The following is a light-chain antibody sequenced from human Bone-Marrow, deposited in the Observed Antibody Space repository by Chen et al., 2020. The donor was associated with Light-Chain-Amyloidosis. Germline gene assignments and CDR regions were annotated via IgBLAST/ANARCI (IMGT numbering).Light chain of an antibody. CDR1: TGDIDGYNY. CDR2: EVS. Sequence: QSALAQPASVSGPPGQSITISCTGTTGDIDGYNYVSWYQHHPGRAPKLILYEVSIRPSGVSNRFSGSKSGNTASLTISGLQADDEADYYCNSYSNSNSPYVFGTGTTVTVL. CDR3: NSYSNSNSPYV. J-gene: IGLJ1*01. V-gene: IGLV2-14*01.